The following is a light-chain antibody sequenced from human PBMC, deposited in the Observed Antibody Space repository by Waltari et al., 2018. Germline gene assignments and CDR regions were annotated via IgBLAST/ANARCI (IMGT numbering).Light chain of an antibody. CDR1: QSVSSNY. CDR2: GAS. J-gene: IGKJ4*01. CDR3: QQYGRSPLT. V-gene: IGKV3-20*01. Sequence: EIVLTQSPGTLSLSPGDRATPSCRASQSVSSNYLAWYQQKPGQAPRLLIYGASIRATGIPDKFSGSVSGTDFTLTINRLEPGDFAVYYCQQYGRSPLTFGGGTKVEIK.